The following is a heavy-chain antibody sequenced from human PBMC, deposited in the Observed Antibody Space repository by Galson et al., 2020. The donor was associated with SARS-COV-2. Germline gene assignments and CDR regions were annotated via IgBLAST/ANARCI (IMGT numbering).Heavy chain of an antibody. J-gene: IGHJ6*02. V-gene: IGHV3-13*01. CDR3: ARGDTAMVTGYYYYGMDV. CDR2: IGTAGDT. CDR1: GFTFSSYD. D-gene: IGHD5-18*01. Sequence: GESLKISCAASGFTFSSYDMHWVRQATGKGLEWVSAIGTAGDTYYPGSVKGRFTISRENAKNSLYLQMNSLRAGDTAVYYCARGDTAMVTGYYYYGMDVWGQGTTVTVSS.